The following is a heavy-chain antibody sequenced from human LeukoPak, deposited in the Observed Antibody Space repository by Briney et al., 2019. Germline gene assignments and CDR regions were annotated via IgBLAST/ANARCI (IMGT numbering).Heavy chain of an antibody. D-gene: IGHD4-17*01. V-gene: IGHV4-61*02. Sequence: SQTLSLTCTVSGGSISSGSYYWSWIRQPAGKGLEWIGRIYTSGSTNYNPSLKSRVTISVDTSKNQFSLKLSSVTAADTAVYYCARAGRLQTTTVTRTNAFDIWGQGTMITVSS. CDR2: IYTSGST. J-gene: IGHJ3*02. CDR1: GGSISSGSYY. CDR3: ARAGRLQTTTVTRTNAFDI.